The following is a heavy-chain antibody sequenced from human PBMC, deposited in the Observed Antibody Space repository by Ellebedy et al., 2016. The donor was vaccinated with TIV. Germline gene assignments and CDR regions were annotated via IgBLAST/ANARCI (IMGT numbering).Heavy chain of an antibody. Sequence: MPSETLSLTCTVSGGSISSSSIYWGWIRQPPGQGLEWIGSFYYSGNTYYNPSLRSRVTISVDTSKNQLPLKLSSVTAADTAVYYCAIGGVVGYYFDYWGQGTLVTVSS. J-gene: IGHJ4*02. CDR2: FYYSGNT. D-gene: IGHD3-22*01. CDR1: GGSISSSSIY. V-gene: IGHV4-39*06. CDR3: AIGGVVGYYFDY.